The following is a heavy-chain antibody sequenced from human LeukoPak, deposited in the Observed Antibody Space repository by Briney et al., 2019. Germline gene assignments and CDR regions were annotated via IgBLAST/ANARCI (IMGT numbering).Heavy chain of an antibody. J-gene: IGHJ4*02. V-gene: IGHV1-18*01. Sequence: ASVKVSCKASGYRFTSYGISWVRQPPGQGLEWMGWISAYNGNTNYAQKLQGRVTMTTDTSTSTDYMELRSLRSDDTAVYYCARGGDGDILTGLVFDYWGQGTLVTVSS. CDR2: ISAYNGNT. CDR1: GYRFTSYG. CDR3: ARGGDGDILTGLVFDY. D-gene: IGHD3-9*01.